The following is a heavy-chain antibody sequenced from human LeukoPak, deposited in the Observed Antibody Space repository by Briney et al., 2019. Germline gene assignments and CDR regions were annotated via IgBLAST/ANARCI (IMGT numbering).Heavy chain of an antibody. Sequence: PGGSLRLSCAASGFTFSSYSMNWVRQAPGKGLEWVSYISSSSSTIYYADSVKGRFTISRDNAKNSLYLQMNSLRAEDTAVYYCARTIAAAKYNWFDPWGQGTLVTASS. V-gene: IGHV3-48*04. D-gene: IGHD6-13*01. CDR1: GFTFSSYS. J-gene: IGHJ5*02. CDR3: ARTIAAAKYNWFDP. CDR2: ISSSSSTI.